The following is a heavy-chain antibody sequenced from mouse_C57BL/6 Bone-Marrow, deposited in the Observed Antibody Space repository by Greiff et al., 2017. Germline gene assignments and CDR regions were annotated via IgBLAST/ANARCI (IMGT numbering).Heavy chain of an antibody. CDR1: GFTFSSYG. CDR3: ASLYDGSTGYFDY. CDR2: ISSGGSYT. Sequence: EVKVVESGGDLVKPGGSLKLSCAASGFTFSSYGMSWVRQTPDKRLEWVATISSGGSYTYYPDSVKGRFTISRDNAKNTLYLQMSSLKSEDTAMYYCASLYDGSTGYFDYWGQGTTLTVSS. D-gene: IGHD2-3*01. V-gene: IGHV5-6*01. J-gene: IGHJ2*01.